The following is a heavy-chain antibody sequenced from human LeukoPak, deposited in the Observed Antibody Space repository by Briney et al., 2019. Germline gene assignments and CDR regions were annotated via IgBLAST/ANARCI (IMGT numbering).Heavy chain of an antibody. Sequence: GASVKVSCKASGYTFTSYAMNWVRQATGQGLEWMGWMNPNSGNTGYAQKFQGRVTMTRNTSISTAYMELSSLRSEDTAVYYCARGARKKYCSGGSCWLYYFDYWGQGTLVTVSS. CDR3: ARGARKKYCSGGSCWLYYFDY. CDR1: GYTFTSYA. CDR2: MNPNSGNT. V-gene: IGHV1-8*02. D-gene: IGHD2-15*01. J-gene: IGHJ4*02.